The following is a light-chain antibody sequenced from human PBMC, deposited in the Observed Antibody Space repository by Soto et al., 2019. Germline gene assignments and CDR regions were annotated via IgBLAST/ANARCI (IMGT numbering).Light chain of an antibody. V-gene: IGKV4-1*01. CDR1: QSVLYSSNNKNY. Sequence: IVMTQSPDSLAVSLGERDTINCKSSQSVLYSSNNKNYLAWYQQKPGQPPKLLIYWASTRESGVPDRFSGSGSGTDFTLTISSLQAEDVAVYYCQQYYSTPPWTFGQGTKVEIK. J-gene: IGKJ1*01. CDR2: WAS. CDR3: QQYYSTPPWT.